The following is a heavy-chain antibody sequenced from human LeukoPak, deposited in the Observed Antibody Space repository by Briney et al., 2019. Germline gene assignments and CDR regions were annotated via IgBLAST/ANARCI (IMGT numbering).Heavy chain of an antibody. CDR1: GFTFSGSG. CDR2: SGDSDGST. CDR3: AKGGCRGTCNPLAY. Sequence: GGSLRLSCAASGFTFSGSGMSWVRQAPGKGLEWISSSGDSDGSTYYADSLKGRFTISRDNSKNTLYLQMNNLRAEETAVYYCAKGGCRGTCNPLAYWGQGALVTVSP. D-gene: IGHD2-15*01. J-gene: IGHJ4*02. V-gene: IGHV3-23*01.